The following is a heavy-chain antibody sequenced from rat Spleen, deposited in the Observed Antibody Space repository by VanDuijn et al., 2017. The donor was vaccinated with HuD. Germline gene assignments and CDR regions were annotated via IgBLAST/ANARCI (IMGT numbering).Heavy chain of an antibody. CDR1: GYSITSNY. D-gene: IGHD1-1*01. CDR2: ISYSGST. J-gene: IGHJ2*01. V-gene: IGHV3-1*01. CDR3: ARCYYYYSGDALFDY. Sequence: EVQLQESGPGLVKPSQSLSLTCSVTGYSITSNYWGWIRKFPGNKMEWMGYISYSGSTSYNPSLKSRISITRDTSKNQFFLQLNSVTTEDTATYYCARCYYYYSGDALFDYWGQGVMVTVSS.